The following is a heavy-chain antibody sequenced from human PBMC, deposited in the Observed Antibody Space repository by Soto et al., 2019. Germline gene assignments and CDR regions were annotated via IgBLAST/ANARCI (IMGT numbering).Heavy chain of an antibody. D-gene: IGHD2-15*01. CDR2: ISTSTGNT. CDR3: ARTPRVIIAAKGTLDY. J-gene: IGHJ4*02. V-gene: IGHV1-18*04. CDR1: GYTFTTFG. Sequence: ASVKVSCKASGYTFTTFGITWVRQAPGQGLEWMGWISTSTGNTNYSQKLQGRVTLTQETSTRTAYMELRNLTSHDTAVYYCARTPRVIIAAKGTLDYWGQGTLVTVSS.